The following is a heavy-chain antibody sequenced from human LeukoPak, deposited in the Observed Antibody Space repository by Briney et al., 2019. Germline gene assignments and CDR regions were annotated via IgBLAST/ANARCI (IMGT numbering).Heavy chain of an antibody. D-gene: IGHD3-22*01. CDR1: GDSISRDGYY. Sequence: SETLSLTCSVSGDSISRDGYYWGWIRQPPGKGLEWIGNIYYSGTTRYNPSLKSRVAIFIDTPKNQFSLKLTSVTAADTAVYYCARIGVRQYYYDSSGYYSGDAWGKGTTVTVSS. J-gene: IGHJ6*04. CDR2: IYYSGTT. V-gene: IGHV4-39*01. CDR3: ARIGVRQYYYDSSGYYSGDA.